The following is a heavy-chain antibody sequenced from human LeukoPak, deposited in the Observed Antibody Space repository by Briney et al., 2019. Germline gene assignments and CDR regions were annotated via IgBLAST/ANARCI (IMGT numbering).Heavy chain of an antibody. CDR2: ISAYNGNT. V-gene: IGHV1-18*01. CDR3: ARVFGLYSGSYPDY. J-gene: IGHJ4*02. Sequence: ASVKVSCKASGYTFTSYAISWVRQAPGQGLEWMGWISAYNGNTNYAQKFQGRVTITRDTSASTAYMELSSLRSEDTAVYYCARVFGLYSGSYPDYWGQGTLVTVSS. CDR1: GYTFTSYA. D-gene: IGHD1-26*01.